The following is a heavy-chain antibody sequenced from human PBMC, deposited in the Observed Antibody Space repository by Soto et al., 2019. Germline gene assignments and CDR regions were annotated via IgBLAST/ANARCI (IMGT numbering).Heavy chain of an antibody. CDR3: ARKDYYGDLDY. V-gene: IGHV4-59*08. CDR2: IYYSGST. CDR1: GGSSSSYG. D-gene: IGHD4-17*01. Sequence: SETLCLTCTVAGGSSSSYGGSWIRQPQGRGLEWIGGIYYSGSTYYNPSLKSRVTISVDTSKNQFSLKLSSVTAADTAVYYCARKDYYGDLDYWGQGTLVTVSS. J-gene: IGHJ4*02.